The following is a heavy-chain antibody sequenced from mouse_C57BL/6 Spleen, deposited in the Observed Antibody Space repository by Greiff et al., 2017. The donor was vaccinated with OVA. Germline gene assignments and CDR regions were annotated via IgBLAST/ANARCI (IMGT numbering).Heavy chain of an antibody. V-gene: IGHV1-50*01. CDR3: ARRDYGSRNWYFDV. CDR1: GYTFTSYW. CDR2: IDPSDSYT. D-gene: IGHD1-1*01. J-gene: IGHJ1*03. Sequence: QVQLQQPGAELVKPGASVKLSCKASGYTFTSYWMQWVKQRPGQGLEWIGEIDPSDSYTNYNQKFKGKATLTVDTSSSTAYMQLSSLTSEDSAVYYCARRDYGSRNWYFDVWGTGTTVTGSS.